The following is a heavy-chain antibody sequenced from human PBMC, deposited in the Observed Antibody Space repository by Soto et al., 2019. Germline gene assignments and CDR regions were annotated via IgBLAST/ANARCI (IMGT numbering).Heavy chain of an antibody. CDR1: GFSFSNYG. Sequence: QVQLVESGGGVVQPGRSLRLSCAASGFSFSNYGMNWVRQAPHKGLELVATVWEDGSNEYYVDSVKGRFTLSRDNSKNPLFLQMHSLRADDTATYYCVTSSGYHWGQGTLVTVSS. V-gene: IGHV3-33*01. J-gene: IGHJ5*02. CDR3: VTSSGYH. D-gene: IGHD6-25*01. CDR2: VWEDGSNE.